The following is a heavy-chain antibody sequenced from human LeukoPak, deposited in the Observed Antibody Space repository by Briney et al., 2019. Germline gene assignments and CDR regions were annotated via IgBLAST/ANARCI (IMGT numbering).Heavy chain of an antibody. CDR2: IYYSKNT. CDR1: GGSISSSSAY. D-gene: IGHD5-18*01. Sequence: SETLSPTCTVSGGSISSSSAYWGWIRQPPGKGLEWIGSIYYSKNTYYNPSLKSRVTISADTSKNQFSLTLGSVSATDTAVYYCVSPRGFSYGYFDYWGQGTLVTVSS. V-gene: IGHV4-39*01. J-gene: IGHJ4*02. CDR3: VSPRGFSYGYFDY.